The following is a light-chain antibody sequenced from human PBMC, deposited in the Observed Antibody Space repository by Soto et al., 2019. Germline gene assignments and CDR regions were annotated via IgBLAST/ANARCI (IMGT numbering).Light chain of an antibody. V-gene: IGLV2-14*02. J-gene: IGLJ1*01. CDR1: NNL. CDR2: EGT. Sequence: QSALTQPASVSGSPGQSITISCTGTNNLVSWYQQHPGKAPKVVLYEGTKRPSGVSNRFSGSNSGSTASLTISGLQAEDEADYYCISCTSVNTRCVFGSGTKVTVL. CDR3: ISCTSVNTRCV.